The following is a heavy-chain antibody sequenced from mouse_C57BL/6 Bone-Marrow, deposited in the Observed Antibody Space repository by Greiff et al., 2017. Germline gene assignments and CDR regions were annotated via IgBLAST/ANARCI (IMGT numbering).Heavy chain of an antibody. CDR2: IYPGDGDT. J-gene: IGHJ4*01. CDR3: SAYYSNYWAMDY. V-gene: IGHV1-82*01. D-gene: IGHD2-5*01. CDR1: GYAFSSSW. Sequence: QVQLKQSGPELVKPGASVKISCKASGYAFSSSWMNWVKQRPGKGLEWIGRIYPGDGDTNYNGKFKGKATLTADKSSSTAYMQLSSLTSEDSAVYVCSAYYSNYWAMDYWGQGTSVTVSS.